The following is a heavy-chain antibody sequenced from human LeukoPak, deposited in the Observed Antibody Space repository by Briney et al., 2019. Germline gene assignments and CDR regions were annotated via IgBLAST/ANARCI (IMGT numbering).Heavy chain of an antibody. V-gene: IGHV3-7*03. J-gene: IGHJ4*02. Sequence: PGGSLRLSCAASGFTFSSYWMSWVRQAPGKGLEWVANIKQDGSEKYYVDSVKGRFTISRDNAKNSLYLQMNSLRAEDTAVYYCARDYPIAAAGTGRVYWGQGTLVTVSS. CDR3: ARDYPIAAAGTGRVY. CDR2: IKQDGSEK. CDR1: GFTFSSYW. D-gene: IGHD6-13*01.